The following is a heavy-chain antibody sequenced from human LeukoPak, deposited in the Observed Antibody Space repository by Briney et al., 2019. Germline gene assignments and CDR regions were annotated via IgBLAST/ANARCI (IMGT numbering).Heavy chain of an antibody. V-gene: IGHV2-5*02. D-gene: IGHD6-13*01. CDR3: AHRHIAAVGTGKDWFDP. CDR1: GFSLGPSGAG. CDR2: MYGDDEK. J-gene: IGHJ5*02. Sequence: SGPTPEKPTQTLTLTFNFSGFSLGPSGAGEGSIRQPPGKALEWLKLMYGDDEKTCRPSLKSMLPLPKDTSKNQVVLTMTNMDPGDTATYHCAHRHIAAVGTGKDWFDPWGQGTLVTVTS.